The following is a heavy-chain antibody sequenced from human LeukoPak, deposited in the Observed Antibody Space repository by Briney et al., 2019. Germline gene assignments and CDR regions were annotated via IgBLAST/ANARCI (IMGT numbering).Heavy chain of an antibody. V-gene: IGHV3-21*01. Sequence: EGSLRLSCAASGFTFSSYSMNWVRQAPGKGLEWVSSISSSSSYIYYADSVKGRFTISRDNAKNSLYLQMNSLRAEDTAVYYFARDRAMIVVPYFDYWGQGTLVTVSS. J-gene: IGHJ4*02. D-gene: IGHD3-22*01. CDR2: ISSSSSYI. CDR1: GFTFSSYS. CDR3: ARDRAMIVVPYFDY.